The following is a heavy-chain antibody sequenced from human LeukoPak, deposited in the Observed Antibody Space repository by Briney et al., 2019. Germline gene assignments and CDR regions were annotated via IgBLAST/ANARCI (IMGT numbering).Heavy chain of an antibody. Sequence: PGGSLRLSCAASGFTFSSYGMHWVRQAPGKGLEWVAVISYDGSNKYYADSVKGRFTISRDNSKNTPYLQMNSLRAEDTAVYYCAKTDSSGWPDYWGQGTLVTVSS. V-gene: IGHV3-30*18. D-gene: IGHD6-19*01. CDR3: AKTDSSGWPDY. CDR2: ISYDGSNK. CDR1: GFTFSSYG. J-gene: IGHJ4*02.